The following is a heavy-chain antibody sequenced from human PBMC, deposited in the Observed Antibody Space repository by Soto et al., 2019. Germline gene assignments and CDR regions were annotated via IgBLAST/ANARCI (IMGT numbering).Heavy chain of an antibody. D-gene: IGHD3-9*01. CDR1: GYTFGHFY. V-gene: IGHV1-18*03. Sequence: QVQLVQSGAEVKRPGDSVKVSCQASGYTFGHFYITWVRQAPGQGLEWMGAISPHNRNTNYAEKFRGRVTMTTDTSTTTAYMALRRLRSDDMAVYYCERDEGGYDILTGYYKGNHCDQWGKGALVTVSS. CDR2: ISPHNRNT. J-gene: IGHJ4*02. CDR3: ERDEGGYDILTGYYKGNHCDQ.